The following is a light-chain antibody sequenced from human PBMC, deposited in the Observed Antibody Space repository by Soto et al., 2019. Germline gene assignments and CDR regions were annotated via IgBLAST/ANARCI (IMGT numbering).Light chain of an antibody. CDR3: SSYTSSNTHV. CDR1: SSDVGGYNY. Sequence: QSVLTQPASVSGSPGQSITISCTGTSSDVGGYNYVAWYQHHPGKAPKLMISEVSNRPSGISNRFSGSKSGNTASLTISGLQAEDEADYYCSSYTSSNTHVFGGGTKLTVL. CDR2: EVS. J-gene: IGLJ2*01. V-gene: IGLV2-14*01.